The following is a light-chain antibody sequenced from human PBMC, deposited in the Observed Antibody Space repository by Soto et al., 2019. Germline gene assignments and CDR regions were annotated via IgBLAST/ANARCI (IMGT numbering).Light chain of an antibody. J-gene: IGKJ1*01. Sequence: IQLTQSPSTLSASVGDRVTITCRASQIISSWLAWYQQKPGKAPKLLIYDASSLESGVPSRFSGSGSGTEFTLTISSLQPDDFATYYCQQYNSYSGTFGQGTKVDIK. CDR3: QQYNSYSGT. CDR1: QIISSW. CDR2: DAS. V-gene: IGKV1-5*01.